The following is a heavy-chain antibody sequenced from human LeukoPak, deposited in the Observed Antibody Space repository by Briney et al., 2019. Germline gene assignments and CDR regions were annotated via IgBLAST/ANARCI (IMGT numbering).Heavy chain of an antibody. CDR3: ARAVYRYDYVWGSYPLGEFDY. J-gene: IGHJ4*02. Sequence: GGSLRLSCAASGFTFSSNSMNWVRQAPGKGLEWVSYISSSSSTIYYADSVKGRFTISRDNAKYSLYLQMNSLRAEDTAVYYCARAVYRYDYVWGSYPLGEFDYWGQGTLVTVSS. CDR2: ISSSSSTI. D-gene: IGHD3-16*02. CDR1: GFTFSSNS. V-gene: IGHV3-48*01.